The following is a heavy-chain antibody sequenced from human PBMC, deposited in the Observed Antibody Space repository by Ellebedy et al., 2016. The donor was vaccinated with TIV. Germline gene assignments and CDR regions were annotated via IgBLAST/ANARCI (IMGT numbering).Heavy chain of an antibody. Sequence: PGGSLRLSCRGSGYKLTNYWIGWVRQMPGKGLEWIGTIYPGDSNTMYSPSFQGQVTISADKSVSTAYLQWTSLKASDTALYFCASNYGYGVPVDFWGQGTLVTVSS. J-gene: IGHJ4*02. D-gene: IGHD5-18*01. CDR1: GYKLTNYW. CDR3: ASNYGYGVPVDF. V-gene: IGHV5-51*01. CDR2: IYPGDSNT.